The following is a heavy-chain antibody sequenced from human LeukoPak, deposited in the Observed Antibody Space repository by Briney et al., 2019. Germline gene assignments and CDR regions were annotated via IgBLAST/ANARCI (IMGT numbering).Heavy chain of an antibody. CDR2: FDPEDGET. CDR1: GYTLTELS. V-gene: IGHV1-24*01. Sequence: ASVKVSCKVSGYTLTELSMHWVRQAPGKGLEWMGGFDPEDGETIYAQKFQGKVTKTEDTSTDTAYMELSSLRSEDPAVYYCATLANRYQLLKYWGQGTLVTVSS. D-gene: IGHD2-2*01. J-gene: IGHJ4*02. CDR3: ATLANRYQLLKY.